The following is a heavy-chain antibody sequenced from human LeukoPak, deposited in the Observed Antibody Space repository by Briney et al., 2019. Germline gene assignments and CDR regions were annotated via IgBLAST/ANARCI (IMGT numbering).Heavy chain of an antibody. V-gene: IGHV4-59*01. CDR3: ARTPSSISDLDY. CDR1: GGSISRNY. CDR2: IYYTGST. Sequence: SETLSLTCSVSGGSISRNYWSWVRQPPGKRLEWIGYIYYTGSTNYNPSLKSRVSMSVDMSKNQVSLKLSSVTAADTAVYYCARTPSSISDLDYWGQGTPVAVSS. D-gene: IGHD6-6*01. J-gene: IGHJ4*02.